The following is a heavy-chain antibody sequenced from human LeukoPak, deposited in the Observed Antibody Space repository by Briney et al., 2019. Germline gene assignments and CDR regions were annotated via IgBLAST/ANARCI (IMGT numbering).Heavy chain of an antibody. Sequence: PGGSLRLSCAASGFTFSSYSMNWVRQAPGKGLEWVLSISSSSSYIYYADSVKGRFTISRDNAKNSLYLQMNSLRAEDTAVYYCARGEANYYGSGSYYKLDYWGQGTLVTVSS. CDR3: ARGEANYYGSGSYYKLDY. CDR1: GFTFSSYS. D-gene: IGHD3-10*01. CDR2: ISSSSSYI. V-gene: IGHV3-21*01. J-gene: IGHJ4*02.